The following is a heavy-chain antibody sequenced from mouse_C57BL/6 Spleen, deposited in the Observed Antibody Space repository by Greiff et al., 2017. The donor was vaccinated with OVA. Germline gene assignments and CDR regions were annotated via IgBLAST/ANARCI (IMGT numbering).Heavy chain of an antibody. CDR3: AVRLRRLRRYYAMDY. CDR2: IHPSDSDT. CDR1: GYTFTSYW. D-gene: IGHD3-2*02. Sequence: VQLQQPGAELVKPGASVKVSCKASGYTFTSYWMHWVKQRPGQGLEWIGKIHPSDSDTNYNQKFKGKATLTVDKSSSTAYMQLNSLTSEDSADYYGAVRLRRLRRYYAMDYWGQGTSVTVSS. J-gene: IGHJ4*01. V-gene: IGHV1-74*01.